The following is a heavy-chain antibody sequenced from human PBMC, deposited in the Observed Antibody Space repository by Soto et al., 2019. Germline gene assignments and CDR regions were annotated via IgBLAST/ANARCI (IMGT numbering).Heavy chain of an antibody. V-gene: IGHV3-23*01. CDR3: AQAPYYYDSSGYYYDYYYYGRDV. Sequence: PGGSLRLSCAASGFTFSSYAMSWVRQAPGKGLEWVSAISGSGGSTYYADSVKGRFTISRDNSKNTLYLQMNSLRAEDTAVYYCAQAPYYYDSSGYYYDYYYYGRDVWGQGTTVTVSS. CDR1: GFTFSSYA. J-gene: IGHJ6*02. D-gene: IGHD3-22*01. CDR2: ISGSGGST.